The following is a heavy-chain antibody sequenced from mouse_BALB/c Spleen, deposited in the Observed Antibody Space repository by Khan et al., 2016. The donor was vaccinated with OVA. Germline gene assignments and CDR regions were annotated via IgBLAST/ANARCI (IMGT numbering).Heavy chain of an antibody. D-gene: IGHD1-3*01. CDR1: GYTFTSYT. CDR3: ARTNER. Sequence: QVQLKESGAELARPGASVKMSCKASGYTFTSYTMYWVKQRPGQGLEWIGYINPSSGYTKYNQTVKDKATLTADKSSSTAYMQLSSMTSEDSAVYYCARTNERWGQGTTLTVSS. J-gene: IGHJ2*01. V-gene: IGHV1-4*01. CDR2: INPSSGYT.